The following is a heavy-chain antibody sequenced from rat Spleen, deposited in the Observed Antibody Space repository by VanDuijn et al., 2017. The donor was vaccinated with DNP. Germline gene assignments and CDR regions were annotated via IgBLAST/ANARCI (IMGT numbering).Heavy chain of an antibody. D-gene: IGHD1-7*01. Sequence: EVQLQESGPGLVKPSQSLSLTCSVTGYPFSGTYWGWIRKFPGNKMEWIGHIDYSGATTYNPSLKSRISTTRDTSNNQFFLQLNSVSTEDTATYYCARWTRYFDYWGQGVMVTVSS. CDR1: GYPFSGTY. J-gene: IGHJ2*01. V-gene: IGHV3-1*01. CDR2: IDYSGAT. CDR3: ARWTRYFDY.